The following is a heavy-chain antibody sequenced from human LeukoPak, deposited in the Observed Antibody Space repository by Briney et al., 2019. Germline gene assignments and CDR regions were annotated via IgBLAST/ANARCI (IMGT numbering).Heavy chain of an antibody. CDR1: GFSFNSDG. Sequence: PGGSLRLSCAASGFSFNSDGMHWVRQAPGKGLEWVGVISYDGSNKYYADSVKGRFTIYRDNSKNTLYLQMNRLRAADTAVYYCARDKPPPYYYDSSGIFDYWGQGTLVTVSS. J-gene: IGHJ4*02. D-gene: IGHD3-22*01. CDR3: ARDKPPPYYYDSSGIFDY. CDR2: ISYDGSNK. V-gene: IGHV3-33*08.